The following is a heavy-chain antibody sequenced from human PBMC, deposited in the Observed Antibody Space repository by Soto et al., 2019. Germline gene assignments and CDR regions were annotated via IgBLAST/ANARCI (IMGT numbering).Heavy chain of an antibody. V-gene: IGHV1-69*13. Sequence: SVKVSCKASGGTFSSYAISWVRQAPGQGLEWMGGIIPIFGTANYAQKFQGRVTITADESTSTAYMELSSLRSEDTAVYYCARAPTYYYDSSGYLGYFDYWGQGTLVTVSS. D-gene: IGHD3-22*01. CDR1: GGTFSSYA. CDR2: IIPIFGTA. CDR3: ARAPTYYYDSSGYLGYFDY. J-gene: IGHJ4*02.